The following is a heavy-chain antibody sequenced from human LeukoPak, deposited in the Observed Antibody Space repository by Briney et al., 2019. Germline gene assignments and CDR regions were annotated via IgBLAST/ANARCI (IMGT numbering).Heavy chain of an antibody. CDR1: GYSISSGYY. J-gene: IGHJ4*02. D-gene: IGHD6-19*01. V-gene: IGHV4-38-2*02. Sequence: PSETLSLTCTVSGYSISSGYYWGWIRQPPGKGLEWIGSIYHSGSTYYNPSLKSRVTISVDTSKNQFSLKLSSVTAADTAVYYCARISRKYSGWYMDYWGQGTLVTVSS. CDR2: IYHSGST. CDR3: ARISRKYSGWYMDY.